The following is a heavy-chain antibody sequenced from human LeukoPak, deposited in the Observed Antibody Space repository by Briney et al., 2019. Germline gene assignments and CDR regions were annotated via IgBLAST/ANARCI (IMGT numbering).Heavy chain of an antibody. CDR1: GFTFSSYA. J-gene: IGHJ6*02. D-gene: IGHD6-13*01. CDR3: ARDGGGYRTYYYGMDV. V-gene: IGHV3-30-3*01. Sequence: GRSLRLSCAASGFTFSSYAMHWVRQAPGKGLEWVAVISYDGSNKYYADSVKGRFTISRDNSKNTLYLQMNSLRAEDTAVYYCARDGGGYRTYYYGMDVWGQGTTVTVSS. CDR2: ISYDGSNK.